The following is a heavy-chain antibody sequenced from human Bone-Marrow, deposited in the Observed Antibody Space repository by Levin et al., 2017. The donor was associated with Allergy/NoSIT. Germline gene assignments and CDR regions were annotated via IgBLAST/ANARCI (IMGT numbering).Heavy chain of an antibody. V-gene: IGHV3-23*01. CDR3: AKAGTTVMLDYSYVEV. D-gene: IGHD4-17*01. Sequence: GESLKISCTISGFIFADYAMNWVRQAPGRGLEWVSSLDGSSGKTHYADVVKGRFTISREYSKNTLYLQMNSLRVEDTSRYYCAKAGTTVMLDYSYVEVWGEGTAVTVSS. J-gene: IGHJ6*03. CDR2: LDGSSGKT. CDR1: GFIFADYA.